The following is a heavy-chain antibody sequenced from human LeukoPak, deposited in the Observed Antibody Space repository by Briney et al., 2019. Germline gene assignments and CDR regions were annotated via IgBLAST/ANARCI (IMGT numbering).Heavy chain of an antibody. CDR2: IYSGGST. J-gene: IGHJ4*02. D-gene: IGHD3-10*01. CDR3: ARVGLWFGESYYFDY. Sequence: GGSLRLSCAASGFTFSSYSMNWVRQAPGKGLEWVSVIYSGGSTYYADSVKGRFTISRDNSKNTLYLQMNSLRAEDTAVYYCARVGLWFGESYYFDYWGQGTLVTVSS. V-gene: IGHV3-66*01. CDR1: GFTFSSYS.